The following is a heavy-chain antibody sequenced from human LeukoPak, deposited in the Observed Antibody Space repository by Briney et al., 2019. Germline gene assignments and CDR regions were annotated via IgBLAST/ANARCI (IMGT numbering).Heavy chain of an antibody. D-gene: IGHD6-19*01. Sequence: SETLSLTCTVSGGSISSSSYYWGWIRQPPGKGLEWIGSIYYSGSTYYNPSLKSRVTISVDTSKNQFSLKLSSVTAADTAVYYCARGIRVAGKSFYYYYYYMDVWGKGTTVTVSS. V-gene: IGHV4-39*07. CDR2: IYYSGST. CDR1: GGSISSSSYY. J-gene: IGHJ6*03. CDR3: ARGIRVAGKSFYYYYYYMDV.